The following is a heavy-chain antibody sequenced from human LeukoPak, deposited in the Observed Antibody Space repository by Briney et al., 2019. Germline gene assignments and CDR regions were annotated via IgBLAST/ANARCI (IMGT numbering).Heavy chain of an antibody. D-gene: IGHD3-10*01. J-gene: IGHJ3*02. CDR2: IYPGDSDT. Sequence: GESLKISCKGSGYSFISNWIGWVRQMPRKGLEWVGIIYPGDSDTRYSPSFQGQVTISVDKSISTAYLQWSTLKASDTAMYFCARSVITLAALGAFDIWGQGTMVTVPS. CDR1: GYSFISNW. V-gene: IGHV5-51*01. CDR3: ARSVITLAALGAFDI.